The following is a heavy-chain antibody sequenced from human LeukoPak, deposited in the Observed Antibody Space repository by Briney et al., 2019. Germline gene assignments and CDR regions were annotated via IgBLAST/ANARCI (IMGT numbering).Heavy chain of an antibody. V-gene: IGHV1-2*06. CDR1: GYSFTDYL. Sequence: ASVKVSCKASGYSFTDYLMHWVRQAPGQGLEWIGRINPSSGGTNYGQKFQGRVTMTRDTSITTAYMEVSMLTSDDTAVYYCARQGIGAVDYWGQGTLVTVSS. D-gene: IGHD1-26*01. CDR3: ARQGIGAVDY. CDR2: INPSSGGT. J-gene: IGHJ4*02.